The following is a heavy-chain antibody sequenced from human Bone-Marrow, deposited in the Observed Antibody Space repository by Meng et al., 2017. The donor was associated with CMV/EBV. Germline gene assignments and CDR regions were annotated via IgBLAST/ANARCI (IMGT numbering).Heavy chain of an antibody. D-gene: IGHD3-3*01. CDR2: IRSKANSYAT. V-gene: IGHV3-73*01. CDR3: ARVGYDFWTSR. J-gene: IGHJ4*02. Sequence: GESLKISCEASGFTFSGSAMHWVRQASGKGLEWVGRIRSKANSYATAYAASVKGRFTISRDDSKNTAYLQMNSLKTEDTAVYYCARVGYDFWTSRWGQGTLVTVDS. CDR1: GFTFSGSA.